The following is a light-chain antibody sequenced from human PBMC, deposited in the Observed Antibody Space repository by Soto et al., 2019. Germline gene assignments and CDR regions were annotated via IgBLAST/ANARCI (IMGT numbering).Light chain of an antibody. CDR1: QNLSRN. J-gene: IGKJ2*01. CDR3: QQYDKWPHT. V-gene: IGKV3-15*01. Sequence: EMVMTQSPATLSVSPGERATLSCRASQNLSRNLAWYQQQPGQAPRLLIFYASTRPTRIPARFSGSESGTDFTLTISSLQSEDFAVYYCQQYDKWPHTFGQGTKLEIK. CDR2: YAS.